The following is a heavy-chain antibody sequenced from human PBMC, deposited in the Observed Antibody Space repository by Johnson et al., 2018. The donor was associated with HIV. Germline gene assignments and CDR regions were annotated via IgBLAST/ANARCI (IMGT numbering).Heavy chain of an antibody. V-gene: IGHV3-9*01. CDR3: ARGATNWNYEPFSDAFDI. Sequence: VQLVESGGGVVQPGRSLRLSCAASGFTFDDYAMHWVRQAPGKGLEWVSGISWNSGSIGYADSVKGRFTISRDNSNNTRYVQMGRLRTEDTAVYYCARGATNWNYEPFSDAFDIWGQGTMVTVSS. CDR2: ISWNSGSI. J-gene: IGHJ3*02. D-gene: IGHD1-7*01. CDR1: GFTFDDYA.